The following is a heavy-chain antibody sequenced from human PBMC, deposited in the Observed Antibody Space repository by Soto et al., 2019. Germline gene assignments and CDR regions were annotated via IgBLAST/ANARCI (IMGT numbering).Heavy chain of an antibody. D-gene: IGHD6-6*01. CDR1: GFTFSSYW. Sequence: EVQLEESGGGLVQPGGSLRLSCAASGFTFSSYWMSWVRQAPGRGLEGVANINEDGSRKYYVDSVKGRFTISRDNAKNSLSLQMNSLRADDTDVYYCARGSGSSSSWGQGPLVTVSS. V-gene: IGHV3-7*05. CDR3: ARGSGSSSS. J-gene: IGHJ5*02. CDR2: INEDGSRK.